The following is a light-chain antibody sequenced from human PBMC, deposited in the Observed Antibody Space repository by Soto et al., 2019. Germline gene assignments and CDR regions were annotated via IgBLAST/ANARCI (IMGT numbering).Light chain of an antibody. V-gene: IGLV2-14*03. Sequence: QSALTQPASVSGSPGQSITISCTGTSSDIGAYNFVSWYQQHPGKAPKLMPYDVNIRPSGASNRFSGSKSGNTASLTISGLQAEDEADYYCTSWTTSTTMIFGGGTKVTVL. CDR2: DVN. CDR1: SSDIGAYNF. CDR3: TSWTTSTTMI. J-gene: IGLJ2*01.